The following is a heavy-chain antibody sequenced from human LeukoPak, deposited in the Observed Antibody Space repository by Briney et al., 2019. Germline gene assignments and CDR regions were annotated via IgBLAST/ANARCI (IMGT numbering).Heavy chain of an antibody. CDR1: GFTFSDYY. J-gene: IGHJ6*02. D-gene: IGHD4-11*01. CDR2: ISSSGSTI. Sequence: PGGSLRLSCAASGFTFSDYYMSWIRQAPGKGLAWVAYISSSGSTIYYADSVKGRFTISRDNAKNSLYLQMNSLRAEDTAVYYCARDLTVSYYYYGMDVWGQGTTVTVSS. CDR3: ARDLTVSYYYYGMDV. V-gene: IGHV3-11*01.